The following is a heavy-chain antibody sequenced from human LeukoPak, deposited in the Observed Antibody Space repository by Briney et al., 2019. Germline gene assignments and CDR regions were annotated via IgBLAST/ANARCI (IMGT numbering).Heavy chain of an antibody. CDR2: INPNSGGT. CDR1: GYTFTGYY. J-gene: IGHJ4*02. Sequence: ASVKVSCKASGYTFTGYYMHWVRQAPGQGLEWMGWINPNSGGTNYAQKFQGRVTMTRDTSISTAYMELNRLRSDDTAVYYCARDRITVVRGASSFDYWGQGTLVTVSS. CDR3: ARDRITVVRGASSFDY. V-gene: IGHV1-2*02. D-gene: IGHD3-10*01.